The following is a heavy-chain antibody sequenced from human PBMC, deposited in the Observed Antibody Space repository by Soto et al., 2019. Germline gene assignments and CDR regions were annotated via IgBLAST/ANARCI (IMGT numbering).Heavy chain of an antibody. CDR2: ITTSSAYI. V-gene: IGHV3-21*01. D-gene: IGHD2-21*01. Sequence: EVQLVESGGGLVKPGGSLRLSCAASGFTFNTYDMNWVRRAPGKGLEWVSSITTSSAYIYYADSLKGRITISRDNAKNSLFLQMNSLRAEDTAVYYCVRSGTARLLRHSWFDTWGQGTLVTVSS. CDR1: GFTFNTYD. J-gene: IGHJ5*02. CDR3: VRSGTARLLRHSWFDT.